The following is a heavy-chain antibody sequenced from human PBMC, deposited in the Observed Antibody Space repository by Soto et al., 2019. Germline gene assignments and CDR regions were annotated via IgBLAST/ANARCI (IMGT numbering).Heavy chain of an antibody. V-gene: IGHV3-30-3*01. J-gene: IGHJ4*02. CDR1: GFTFSSYA. CDR3: ARDRALRQQLVLGAESAPFDY. D-gene: IGHD6-13*01. Sequence: QVQLVESGGGVVQPGRSLRLSCAASGFTFSSYAMHWVRQAPGKGLEWVAVISYDGSNKYYADSVKGRFTISRDNSKNPLYLQMNSLRAEDTAVYYCARDRALRQQLVLGAESAPFDYWGQGTLVTVSS. CDR2: ISYDGSNK.